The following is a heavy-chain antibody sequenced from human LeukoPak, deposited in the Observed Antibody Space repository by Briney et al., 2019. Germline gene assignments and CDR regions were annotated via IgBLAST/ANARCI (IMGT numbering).Heavy chain of an antibody. CDR2: MNPNSGNT. V-gene: IGHV1-8*01. CDR3: ARGWGQWGLAWGFDI. CDR1: GYTFTSYD. D-gene: IGHD1-26*01. J-gene: IGHJ3*02. Sequence: ASVKVSCKASGYTFTSYDINWVRQATGQGLEWMGWMNPNSGNTGHAQKFQGRVTMTRNTSISTTYMELSSLRSEDTAVYYCARGWGQWGLAWGFDIWGQGTMVTVSS.